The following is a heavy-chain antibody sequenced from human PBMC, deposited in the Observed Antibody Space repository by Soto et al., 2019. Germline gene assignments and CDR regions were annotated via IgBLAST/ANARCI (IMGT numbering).Heavy chain of an antibody. CDR3: ARDPLYYDFWSGIDY. V-gene: IGHV3-48*02. CDR2: ISSSSSTI. Sequence: GGSLRLSCAASGFTFSSYSMNWVRQAPGKGLEWVSYISSSSSTIYYADSVKGRFTISRDNAKNSLYLQMNSLRDEDTAVYYCARDPLYYDFWSGIDYWGQGTLVTVSS. J-gene: IGHJ4*02. CDR1: GFTFSSYS. D-gene: IGHD3-3*01.